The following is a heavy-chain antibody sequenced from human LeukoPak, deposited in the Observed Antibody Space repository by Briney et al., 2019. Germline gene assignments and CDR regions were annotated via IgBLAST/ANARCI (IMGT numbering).Heavy chain of an antibody. CDR2: IYPGDSDT. CDR1: GYSFTSYW. Sequence: GESLKISCKGSGYSFTSYWIGWVRQMPGKGLEWMGIIYPGDSDTRYSPSFQGQVAIPADKSISTAYLQWSSLKASDTAMYYCARWGWFSSSWYANWFDPWGQGTLVTVSS. V-gene: IGHV5-51*01. J-gene: IGHJ5*02. D-gene: IGHD6-13*01. CDR3: ARWGWFSSSWYANWFDP.